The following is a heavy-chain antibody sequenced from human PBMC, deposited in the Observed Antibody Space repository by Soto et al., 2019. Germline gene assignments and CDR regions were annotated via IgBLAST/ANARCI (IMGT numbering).Heavy chain of an antibody. V-gene: IGHV3-15*07. CDR3: TTDSYSAMMVVRFDY. Sequence: GGSLRLSCAASDFAFTNAWINWVRQAPGKGLEWVGRIKSKTHSGTTDFAAPVKGRFAISRDDSKNMVYLQMNSLKTEDTGIYYCTTDSYSAMMVVRFDYWGHGTLVTVSS. J-gene: IGHJ4*01. CDR1: DFAFTNAW. D-gene: IGHD2-15*01. CDR2: IKSKTHSGTT.